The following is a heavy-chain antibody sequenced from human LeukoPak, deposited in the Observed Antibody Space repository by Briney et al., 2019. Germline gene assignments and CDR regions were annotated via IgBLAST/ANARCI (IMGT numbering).Heavy chain of an antibody. CDR1: GFTFSTYS. J-gene: IGHJ6*02. CDR2: IYYSGST. CDR3: ARFDCGGDCKRFYYYYGMDV. D-gene: IGHD2-21*02. Sequence: PGGSLRLSCAASGFTFSTYSMTWVRQPPGKGLEWIGSIYYSGSTYYNPSLKSRVTISVDTSKNQFSLKLSSVTAADTAVYYCARFDCGGDCKRFYYYYGMDVWGQGTTVTVSS. V-gene: IGHV4-39*07.